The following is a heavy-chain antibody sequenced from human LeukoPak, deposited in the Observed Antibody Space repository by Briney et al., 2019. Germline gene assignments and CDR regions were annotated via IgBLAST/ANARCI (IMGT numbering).Heavy chain of an antibody. CDR2: INHSGST. V-gene: IGHV4-34*01. CDR3: ARSIATRSWRPRGEFDY. J-gene: IGHJ4*02. D-gene: IGHD3-10*01. Sequence: SETLSLTCAVYGGSFSGYYWSWIRQPPGKGLEWIGEINHSGSTNYNPSLKSRVTISVDTSKNQFSLKLSSVTAADTAVYYCARSIATRSWRPRGEFDYWGQGTLVTVSS. CDR1: GGSFSGYY.